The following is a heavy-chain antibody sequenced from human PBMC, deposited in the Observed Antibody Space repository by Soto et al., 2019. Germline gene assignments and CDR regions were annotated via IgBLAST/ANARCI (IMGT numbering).Heavy chain of an antibody. CDR3: ARPSRTSGYLQPGFFDY. CDR1: GGSFSGYH. Sequence: QVQLQQWGAGLLKPSETLSLTCAVYGGSFSGYHWSWIRQPPGKGLEVFGAINDSGSTEYNPSLKSRVTISVDTPKNLFSLRLTSVTAADTAVYYCARPSRTSGYLQPGFFDYWGQGTLVTVSS. CDR2: INDSGST. V-gene: IGHV4-34*01. D-gene: IGHD5-12*01. J-gene: IGHJ4*02.